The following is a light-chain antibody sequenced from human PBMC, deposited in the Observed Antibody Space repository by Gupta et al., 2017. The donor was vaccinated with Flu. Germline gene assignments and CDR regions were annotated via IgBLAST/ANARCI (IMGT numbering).Light chain of an antibody. CDR1: SSDVGGYNY. CDR2: YVS. J-gene: IGLJ3*02. CDR3: SSYTSSSTSGG. V-gene: IGLV2-14*01. Sequence: QSALNQPASVSGSPGPPITIACTGTSSDVGGYNYVSWYQQHPGKAPKLMMYYVSSRTSGVSDRFSGSKCGNKASVTITGLQAEEEADDYCSSYTSSSTSGGFGGGTKLTVL.